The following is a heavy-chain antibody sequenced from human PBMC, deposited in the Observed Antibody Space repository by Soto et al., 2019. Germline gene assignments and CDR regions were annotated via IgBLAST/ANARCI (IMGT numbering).Heavy chain of an antibody. V-gene: IGHV4-59*01. CDR1: GGSISSYY. J-gene: IGHJ6*02. CDR2: IHYSGST. D-gene: IGHD3-22*01. Sequence: SETLSLTCIVSGGSISSYYWSWIRQPPGKGLEWIGYIHYSGSTNYNPSLKGRVTMSVDTSKNQFSLKLSSVTAADTTVYYCARERYDSRNYYYYGMDVWGQGTTVTVSS. CDR3: ARERYDSRNYYYYGMDV.